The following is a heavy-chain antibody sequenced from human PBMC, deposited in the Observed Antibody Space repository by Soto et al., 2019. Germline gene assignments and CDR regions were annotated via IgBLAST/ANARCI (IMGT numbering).Heavy chain of an antibody. D-gene: IGHD2-15*01. CDR2: INHSGST. J-gene: IGHJ5*02. V-gene: IGHV4-34*01. CDR3: ARDCSGGSCYGGFGP. Sequence: LSLTCAVYGGSFSGYYWSWIRQPPGKGLEWIGEINHSGSTNYNPSLKSRVTISVDTSKNQFSLKLSSVTAADTAVYYCARDCSGGSCYGGFGPWGQGTLVTVSS. CDR1: GGSFSGYY.